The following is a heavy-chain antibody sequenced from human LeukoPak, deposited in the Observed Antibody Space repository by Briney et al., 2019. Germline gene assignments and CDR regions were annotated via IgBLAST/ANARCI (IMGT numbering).Heavy chain of an antibody. D-gene: IGHD6-13*01. Sequence: GASVKVSCKASGYTFTSYGISWVRQAPEQGLEWMGWISAYNGNTNYAQKLQGRVNMTTDTSTSTAYMELRSLRSDDTAVYYCAREGSSSWYTRDYNRFDPWGQGTLVTVSS. V-gene: IGHV1-18*01. CDR2: ISAYNGNT. J-gene: IGHJ5*02. CDR3: AREGSSSWYTRDYNRFDP. CDR1: GYTFTSYG.